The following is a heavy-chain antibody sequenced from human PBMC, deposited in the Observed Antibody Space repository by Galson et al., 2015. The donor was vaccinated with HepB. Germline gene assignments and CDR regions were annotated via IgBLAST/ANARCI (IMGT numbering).Heavy chain of an antibody. CDR1: GYTFTAYY. V-gene: IGHV1-2*06. CDR3: ARGDMDV. CDR2: INPNTGGT. J-gene: IGHJ6*02. Sequence: SVKVSCKASGYTFTAYYIHWVRQAPGQGLEWMGQINPNTGGTNYVQRFQGRVTKTRDTSISTAYMELSRLTYDDTAIYYCARGDMDVWGQGTTATVSS.